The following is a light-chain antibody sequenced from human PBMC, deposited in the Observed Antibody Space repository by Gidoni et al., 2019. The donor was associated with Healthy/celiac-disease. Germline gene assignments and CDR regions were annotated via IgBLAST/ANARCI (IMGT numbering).Light chain of an antibody. V-gene: IGKV3-20*01. J-gene: IGKJ4*01. Sequence: IVLMQSPGTLSLSLGERATSSCRASQSVSSSYLAWHQQKPGQATRLLIYGASSRATGIPDRFSGSGSGTDFTLTISRLEPEDFAVYYCQQYGSSPPLTFGGGTKVEIK. CDR2: GAS. CDR1: QSVSSSY. CDR3: QQYGSSPPLT.